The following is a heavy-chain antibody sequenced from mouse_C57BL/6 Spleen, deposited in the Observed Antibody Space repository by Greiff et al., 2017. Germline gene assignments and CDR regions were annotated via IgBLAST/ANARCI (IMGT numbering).Heavy chain of an antibody. J-gene: IGHJ3*01. CDR3: ASLYDYGAWFAY. D-gene: IGHD2-4*01. V-gene: IGHV1-82*01. CDR1: GYAFSSSW. CDR2: IYPGDGDT. Sequence: QVQLQQSGPELVKPGASVKISCKASGYAFSSSWMNWVKQRPGKGLEWIGRIYPGDGDTNYNGKFKGKATLTADKSSSTAYMQLSSLTSEDSAVYFCASLYDYGAWFAYWGQGTLVTVSA.